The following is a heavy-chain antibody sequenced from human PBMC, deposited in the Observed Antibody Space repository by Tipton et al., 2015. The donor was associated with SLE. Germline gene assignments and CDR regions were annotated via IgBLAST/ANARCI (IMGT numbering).Heavy chain of an antibody. D-gene: IGHD1-26*01. CDR3: ARSKERGVGATRGDY. J-gene: IGHJ4*02. Sequence: SLRLSCEASGFTFSSYEMNWVRQAPGKGLEWVSYISSSGSTIYYADSVKGRFTISRDNAKNSLYLQMNSLRAEDTAVYYCARSKERGVGATRGDYWGQGTLVTVSS. V-gene: IGHV3-48*03. CDR1: GFTFSSYE. CDR2: ISSSGSTI.